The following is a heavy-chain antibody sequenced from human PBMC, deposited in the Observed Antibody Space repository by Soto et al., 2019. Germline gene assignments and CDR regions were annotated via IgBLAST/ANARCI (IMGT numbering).Heavy chain of an antibody. CDR2: INPNSGGT. Sequence: ASVKVSCRASGYTFTAYYIHWVRQAPGQGLEWMGWINPNSGGTNYAQKFQDRVTMTRDTSISTAYMELSRLRSDDTAVYYCARIDPVTINYYYGMDVWGQGTTVTVSS. D-gene: IGHD3-3*01. CDR3: ARIDPVTINYYYGMDV. V-gene: IGHV1-2*02. CDR1: GYTFTAYY. J-gene: IGHJ6*02.